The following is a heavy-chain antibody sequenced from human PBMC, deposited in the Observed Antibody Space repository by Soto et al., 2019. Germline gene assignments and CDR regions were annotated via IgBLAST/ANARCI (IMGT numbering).Heavy chain of an antibody. CDR2: IKQDGSEI. CDR3: AKSLSAIPGDS. Sequence: GGSMELSCAASGFPFNSYWMSWVRQGPGKGPEWVANIKQDGSEIYYVDSVKGRFTISRDNAKSSLYLQMTSLRAEDTAVYHCAKSLSAIPGDSWGQGTLVTVSS. CDR1: GFPFNSYW. J-gene: IGHJ4*02. D-gene: IGHD2-2*01. V-gene: IGHV3-7*05.